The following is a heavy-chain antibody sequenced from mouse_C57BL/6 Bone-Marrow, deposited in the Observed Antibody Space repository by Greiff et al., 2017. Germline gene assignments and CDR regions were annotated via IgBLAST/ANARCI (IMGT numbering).Heavy chain of an antibody. CDR1: GFSLTSYG. CDR2: IWRGGST. V-gene: IGHV2-5*01. J-gene: IGHJ4*01. Sequence: QVQLQQSGPGLVQPSQSLSITCTVSGFSLTSYGVHWVRQSPGKGLEWLGVIWRGGSTDYNAAFMSRLSITKDNSKSQVFFKMNSLQADDTAIYYCAKGGTVVEGDYAMDYWGQGTSVTVSS. D-gene: IGHD1-1*01. CDR3: AKGGTVVEGDYAMDY.